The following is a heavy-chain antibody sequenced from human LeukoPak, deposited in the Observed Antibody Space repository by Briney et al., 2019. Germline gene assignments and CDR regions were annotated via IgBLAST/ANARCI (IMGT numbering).Heavy chain of an antibody. D-gene: IGHD3-22*01. CDR3: TTDHDYYYYDSSGYYPLDY. CDR1: GFTFSSYA. CDR2: ISYDGSNK. J-gene: IGHJ4*02. Sequence: GRSLRLSCAASGFTFSSYAMHWVRQAPGKGLEWVAVISYDGSNKYYADSVKGRFTISRDNSKNTLYLQMNSLKTEDTAVYYCTTDHDYYYYDSSGYYPLDYWGQGTLVTVSS. V-gene: IGHV3-30*04.